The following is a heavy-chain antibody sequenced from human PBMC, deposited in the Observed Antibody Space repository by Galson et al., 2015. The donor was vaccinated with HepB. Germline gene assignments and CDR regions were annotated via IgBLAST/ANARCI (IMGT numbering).Heavy chain of an antibody. J-gene: IGHJ4*02. CDR3: ARDRAWNNFDC. V-gene: IGHV3-53*01. D-gene: IGHD1/OR15-1a*01. CDR1: GFTVSGSY. CDR2: IYRGGDT. Sequence: SLRLSCAASGFTVSGSYMSWVRQAPGKGLEWVSSIYRGGDTYYADSVKGRFTVSRDNSKNTLYLQLNSLRAEDTAVYRCARDRAWNNFDCWGQGTLVIVSS.